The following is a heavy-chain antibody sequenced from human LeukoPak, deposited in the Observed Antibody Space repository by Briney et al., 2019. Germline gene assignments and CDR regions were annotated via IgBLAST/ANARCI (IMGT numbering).Heavy chain of an antibody. Sequence: ASVKVSCKASGGTFSSYAISWVRQAPGQGLEWMGGIIPIFGTANYAQKFQGRVTITTDESTSTAYMELSSLRSEDTAVYYCVTNSGYDQNFDYWGQGTLATVSS. D-gene: IGHD5-12*01. CDR3: VTNSGYDQNFDY. CDR2: IIPIFGTA. J-gene: IGHJ4*02. V-gene: IGHV1-69*05. CDR1: GGTFSSYA.